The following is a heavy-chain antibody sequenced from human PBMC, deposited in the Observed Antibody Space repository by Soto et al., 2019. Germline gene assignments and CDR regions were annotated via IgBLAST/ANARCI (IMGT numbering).Heavy chain of an antibody. CDR1: GGPISSYY. D-gene: IGHD2-2*03. CDR2: VSYSGST. CDR3: ARLNGYCLRTNCHGYYGMDV. Sequence: SETLSLTCTVSGGPISSYYWSWIRQPPEKTLEWIGYVSYSGSTNYNPSLKSRVTMSVDTSKNQFSLKLSSVTAADTGVYYCARLNGYCLRTNCHGYYGMDVLGQGTTVTVSS. J-gene: IGHJ6*02. V-gene: IGHV4-59*08.